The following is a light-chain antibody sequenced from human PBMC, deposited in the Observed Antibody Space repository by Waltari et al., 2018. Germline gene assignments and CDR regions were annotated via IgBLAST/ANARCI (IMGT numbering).Light chain of an antibody. CDR2: KAS. V-gene: IGKV1-5*03. CDR3: QQYNSS. Sequence: DIQMTQCTSTLSASVGDRVTTTCRASQSISSWLAWYQQKPGKAPKLLIYKASSLESGVPSRFSGSGSGTEFTLTISSLQPDDFATYYYQQYNSSFGQGTKLEIK. CDR1: QSISSW. J-gene: IGKJ2*01.